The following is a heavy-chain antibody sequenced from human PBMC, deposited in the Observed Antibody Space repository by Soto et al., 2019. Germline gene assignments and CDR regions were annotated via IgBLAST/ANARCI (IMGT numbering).Heavy chain of an antibody. J-gene: IGHJ3*02. V-gene: IGHV1-69*13. CDR2: IIPIFGTA. CDR1: GGTFSSYA. D-gene: IGHD3-22*01. Sequence: EASVKVSCKASGGTFSSYAISCVRQAPGQGLEWMGGIIPIFGTANYAQKFQGRVTITADESTSTAYMELSSLRSEDTAVYYCARVYYDSRGRTNAFAIWGQGTMVTVSS. CDR3: ARVYYDSRGRTNAFAI.